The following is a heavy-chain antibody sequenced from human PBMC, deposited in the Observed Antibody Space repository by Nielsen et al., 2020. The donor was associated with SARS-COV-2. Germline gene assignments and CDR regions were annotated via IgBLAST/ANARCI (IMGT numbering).Heavy chain of an antibody. J-gene: IGHJ6*03. CDR3: ATLGDWNYLNYYYYYYMDV. D-gene: IGHD1-7*01. V-gene: IGHV1-69*04. Sequence: SVKVSCKASGGTFSSYAISWVRQAPGQGLEWMGRIIPILGIANYAQKFQGRVTITADESTSTAYMELSSLRSEDTAVYYCATLGDWNYLNYYYYYYMDVWGKGTTVTVSS. CDR1: GGTFSSYA. CDR2: IIPILGIA.